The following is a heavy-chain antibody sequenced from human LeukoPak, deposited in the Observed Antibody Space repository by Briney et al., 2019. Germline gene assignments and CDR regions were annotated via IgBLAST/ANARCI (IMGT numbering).Heavy chain of an antibody. Sequence: GGSLRLSCAATGFTFSSFSMHWVRQAPGKGLEWVAVISYDGSNKYYADSVKGRFTISRDNSKNTLYLQMNSLRTEDAAVYYCAKGRVGAKGYYYYGMDVWGQGTTVTVSS. CDR2: ISYDGSNK. V-gene: IGHV3-30*18. CDR1: GFTFSSFS. CDR3: AKGRVGAKGYYYYGMDV. J-gene: IGHJ6*02. D-gene: IGHD1-26*01.